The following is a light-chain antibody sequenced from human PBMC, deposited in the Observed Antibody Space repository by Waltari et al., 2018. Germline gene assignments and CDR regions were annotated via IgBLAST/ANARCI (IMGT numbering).Light chain of an antibody. J-gene: IGKJ2*01. Sequence: DIQMTQSPSTLSASVGDRVTITCRASQSISSWLAWYQQKPGKAPKLLIYKASTLESGVPSRFRGSGSGTEFTLTISSLQPDDFASYYCHQYHSYPYTFGQGTKLEI. V-gene: IGKV1-5*03. CDR1: QSISSW. CDR3: HQYHSYPYT. CDR2: KAS.